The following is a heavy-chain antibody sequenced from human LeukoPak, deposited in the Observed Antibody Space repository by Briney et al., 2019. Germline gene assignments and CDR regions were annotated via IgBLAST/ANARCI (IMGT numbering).Heavy chain of an antibody. CDR1: GFNFDRYT. D-gene: IGHD3-10*02. CDR2: AGWAGGTT. V-gene: IGHV3-43*01. CDR3: AKELDTMFFDY. J-gene: IGHJ4*02. Sequence: GGSLRLSCATSGFNFDRYTIHWVRQAPGKGLEWVSLAGWAGGTTFYSDSVRGRFTISGDSGRKSVYLQMNSLTTDDTAFYFCAKELDTMFFDYWGQGALVTVSS.